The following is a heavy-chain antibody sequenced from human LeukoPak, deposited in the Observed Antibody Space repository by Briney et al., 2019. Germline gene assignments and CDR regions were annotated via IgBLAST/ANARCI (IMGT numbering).Heavy chain of an antibody. CDR2: ISYDGSNK. Sequence: GRSLRLSCAASGFTFSSYGMHWVRQAPGKGLEWVAVISYDGSNKYYADSVEGRFTISRDNSKNTLNLQMNSLRAEDTAVYYCAKPVGYCSGGSCYRSWAFDIWGQGTMVTVSS. CDR3: AKPVGYCSGGSCYRSWAFDI. J-gene: IGHJ3*02. CDR1: GFTFSSYG. V-gene: IGHV3-30*18. D-gene: IGHD2-15*01.